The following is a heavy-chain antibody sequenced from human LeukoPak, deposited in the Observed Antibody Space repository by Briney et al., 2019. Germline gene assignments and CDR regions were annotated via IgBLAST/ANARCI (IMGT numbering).Heavy chain of an antibody. CDR3: TRGHGWCYFDY. CDR2: IYHSGTT. J-gene: IGHJ4*02. CDR1: GGSISSSNW. Sequence: PSGTLSLTCAVSGGSISSSNWWSWVRQSPGKGLEWIGEIYHSGTTNYNPSLKSRVTISVDKSKNQFSLRLSSVTAADTAVYHCTRGHGWCYFDYWGQGTLVTVSS. V-gene: IGHV4-4*02. D-gene: IGHD6-19*01.